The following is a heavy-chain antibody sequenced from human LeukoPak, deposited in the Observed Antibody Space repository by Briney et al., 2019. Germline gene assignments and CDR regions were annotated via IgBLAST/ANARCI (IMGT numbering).Heavy chain of an antibody. CDR1: GFTFSSYA. V-gene: IGHV3-23*01. Sequence: PGGSLRLSCAASGFTFSSYAMSWVRQAPGKGLEWVSAISGSGGSTYYADSVKGRFTISRDNSKNTLYLQMNSLRAEDTAVYYCAKSRYPDNCSGGSCYEAPPYFDYWGQGTLVTVSS. D-gene: IGHD2-15*01. CDR2: ISGSGGST. CDR3: AKSRYPDNCSGGSCYEAPPYFDY. J-gene: IGHJ4*02.